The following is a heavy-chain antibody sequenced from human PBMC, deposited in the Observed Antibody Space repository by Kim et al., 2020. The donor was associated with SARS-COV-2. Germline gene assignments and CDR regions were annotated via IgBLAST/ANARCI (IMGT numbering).Heavy chain of an antibody. CDR2: ISYDGSNK. J-gene: IGHJ4*02. CDR1: GFTFSSYG. CDR3: AKDSSRRKLLLRVVDY. D-gene: IGHD2-15*01. Sequence: GGSLRLSCAASGFTFSSYGMHWVRQAPGKGLEWVAVISYDGSNKYYADSVKGRFTISRDNSKNTLYLQMNSLRAEDTAVYYCAKDSSRRKLLLRVVDYWGQGTLVTVSS. V-gene: IGHV3-30*18.